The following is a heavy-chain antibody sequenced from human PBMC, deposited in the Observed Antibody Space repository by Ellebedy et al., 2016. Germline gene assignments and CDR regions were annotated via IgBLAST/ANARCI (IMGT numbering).Heavy chain of an antibody. D-gene: IGHD2-15*01. CDR2: ISSDASIT. CDR3: ARSPGGGTDDY. V-gene: IGHV3-74*01. J-gene: IGHJ4*02. CDR1: GFTFSSRW. Sequence: GGSLRLSXAASGFTFSSRWMHWVRQAPGKGLVWVSCISSDASITNYADSVKGRFTISRDNAKNTVSLQMNSLRAEDTAVYYCARSPGGGTDDYWGQGTLVTVSS.